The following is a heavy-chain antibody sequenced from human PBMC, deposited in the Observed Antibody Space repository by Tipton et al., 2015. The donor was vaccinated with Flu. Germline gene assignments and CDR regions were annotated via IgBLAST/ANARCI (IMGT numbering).Heavy chain of an antibody. Sequence: TLSLTCTVSGGSISSGGYYWSWIRQHPGKGLEWIGYIYYSGSTYYNPPLKSRVTISVDTSKNQFSLKLSSVTAADTAVYYCARERDYYDSSGPISLFYYWGQGTLVTVSS. CDR1: GGSISSGGYY. J-gene: IGHJ4*02. D-gene: IGHD3-22*01. V-gene: IGHV4-31*03. CDR2: IYYSGST. CDR3: ARERDYYDSSGPISLFYY.